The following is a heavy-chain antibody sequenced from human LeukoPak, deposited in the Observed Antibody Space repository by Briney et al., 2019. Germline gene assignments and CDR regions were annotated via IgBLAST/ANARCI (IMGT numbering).Heavy chain of an antibody. CDR1: GGSISSYY. CDR3: AGRYFVWFDP. Sequence: SETLSLICTVSGGSISSYYWSWIRQPPGKGLEWIGYIYYSGSTNYNPSLKSRVTISVDTSKNQFSLKLSSVTAADTAVYYCAGRYFVWFDPWGQGTLVTVSS. J-gene: IGHJ5*02. CDR2: IYYSGST. D-gene: IGHD3-9*01. V-gene: IGHV4-59*12.